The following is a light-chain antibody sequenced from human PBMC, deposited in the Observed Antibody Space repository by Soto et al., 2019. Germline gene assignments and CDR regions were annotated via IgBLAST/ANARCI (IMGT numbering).Light chain of an antibody. J-gene: IGKJ1*01. CDR2: LGS. CDR3: MQALQTAWT. Sequence: DIVMTQSPLSLPVTPGEPASISCRSSQSLLHSNGYNYLDWYLQKPGQSPHLLIYLGSNRASGVPDRFSGSGSGTDFTLKISRVEAEDVGVYYCMQALQTAWTFGQGTRVDIK. V-gene: IGKV2-28*01. CDR1: QSLLHSNGYNY.